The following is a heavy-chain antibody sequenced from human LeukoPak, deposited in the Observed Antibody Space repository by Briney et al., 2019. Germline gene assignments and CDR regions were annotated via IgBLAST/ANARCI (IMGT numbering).Heavy chain of an antibody. J-gene: IGHJ4*02. CDR2: ISSSSSTI. CDR1: GFTFSSYS. CDR3: ARGSKRFLEWLLYFDY. V-gene: IGHV3-48*01. D-gene: IGHD3-3*01. Sequence: GGSLRLSCAASGFTFSSYSMNWVRQAPGKGLEWVSYISSSSSTIYYADSVKGRFTISGDNAKNSLYLQMNSLRAEDTAVYYCARGSKRFLEWLLYFDYWGQGTLVTVSS.